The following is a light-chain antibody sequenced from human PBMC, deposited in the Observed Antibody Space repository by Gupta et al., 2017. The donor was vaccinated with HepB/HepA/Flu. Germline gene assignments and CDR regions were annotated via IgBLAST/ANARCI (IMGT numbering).Light chain of an antibody. Sequence: SALTQPRSVAASPGQSATIPCTGTSSDVGGYNYVSWYQQHPGKAPKPMIYDVSKRPAGVPGCFSGSKSGNTASLTISGLQAEDDADYYSCAYANSYTVVFGGGTKLTVL. CDR1: SSDVGGYNY. CDR3: CAYANSYTVV. J-gene: IGLJ2*01. CDR2: DVS. V-gene: IGLV2-11*01.